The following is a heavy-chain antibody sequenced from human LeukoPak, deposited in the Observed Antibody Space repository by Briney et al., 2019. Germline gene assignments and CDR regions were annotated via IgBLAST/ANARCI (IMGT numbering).Heavy chain of an antibody. V-gene: IGHV3-30*18. CDR3: AKDLNGRDYFDY. CDR2: ISYDGSNK. Sequence: GGSLRLSCAASGFTFSSYGMHWVRQAPGKGLEWVAVISYDGSNKYYADSVKGRFTISRDNSKSTLYLQMNSLRAEDTAVYYCAKDLNGRDYFDYWGQGTLVTVSS. CDR1: GFTFSSYG. D-gene: IGHD2-8*01. J-gene: IGHJ4*02.